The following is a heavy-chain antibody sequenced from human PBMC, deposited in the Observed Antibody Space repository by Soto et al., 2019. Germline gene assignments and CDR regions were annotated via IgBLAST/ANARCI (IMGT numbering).Heavy chain of an antibody. D-gene: IGHD3-16*01. CDR3: ARGYDVVRVPVAIRVGYFDH. J-gene: IGHJ4*02. CDR2: ISATGSDI. CDR1: GFTFSSHT. V-gene: IGHV3-21*01. Sequence: DLVESGGGLAKPGGALRLSCTDSGFTFSSHTMNWVRQAPGKGLEWVSSISATGSDIYYGDSVMGRFTISRDNAKNSLNLQLNNLRVEDTAVYYCARGYDVVRVPVAIRVGYFDHWGQGTVVTVSS.